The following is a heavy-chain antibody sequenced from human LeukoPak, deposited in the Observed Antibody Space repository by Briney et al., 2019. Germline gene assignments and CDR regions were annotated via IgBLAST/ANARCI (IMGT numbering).Heavy chain of an antibody. CDR3: ARGGSSRFDQ. D-gene: IGHD6-13*01. J-gene: IGHJ4*02. CDR1: GFTFSTYW. V-gene: IGHV3-7*04. Sequence: GGSLRLSCAASGFTFSTYWMSWVRQAPGKGLEWVAKISPDGSEKYYVDSVKGRFTISRDNAKNSLDLQMSSLRADDTAVYYRARGGSSRFDQWGRGTLVTVSS. CDR2: ISPDGSEK.